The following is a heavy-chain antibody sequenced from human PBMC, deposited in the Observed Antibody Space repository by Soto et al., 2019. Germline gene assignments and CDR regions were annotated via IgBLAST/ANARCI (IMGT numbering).Heavy chain of an antibody. Sequence: GLDLEWLALIYWDDDKRYSPSLKSRLTITKDTSKNQVVLTMTNMDPVDTATYYCAHSLLRYFVYWGQGTLVTVSS. V-gene: IGHV2-5*02. J-gene: IGHJ4*02. D-gene: IGHD3-9*01. CDR2: IYWDDDK. CDR3: AHSLLRYFVY.